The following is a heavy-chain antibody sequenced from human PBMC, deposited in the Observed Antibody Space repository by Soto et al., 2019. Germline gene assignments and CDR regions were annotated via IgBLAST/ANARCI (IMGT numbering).Heavy chain of an antibody. CDR2: VHHSWGS. D-gene: IGHD3-10*01. CDR1: GGSIRSYY. Sequence: QVQLQESGPGLVKPSETLSLSCTVSGGSIRSYYWSWFRQSPGKRMEWIGYVHHSWGSSYNPSLQSRVAISLDTSKSQFSLTVTSVTATDTAVYYCARPGFGPLHGLVDVLGQGTTVTVSS. J-gene: IGHJ6*02. CDR3: ARPGFGPLHGLVDV. V-gene: IGHV4-59*08.